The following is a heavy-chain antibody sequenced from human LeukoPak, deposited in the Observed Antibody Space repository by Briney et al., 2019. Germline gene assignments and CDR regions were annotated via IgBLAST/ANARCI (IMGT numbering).Heavy chain of an antibody. V-gene: IGHV3-11*01. CDR3: ARDVGIAARQDWFDP. J-gene: IGHJ5*02. CDR1: GFTFSDYY. Sequence: GGSLRLSCAASGFTFSDYYMSWTRQAPGKGLEWVSYISSSGSTIYYADSVKGRFTISRDNAKNSLYLQMNSLRAEDTAVYYCARDVGIAARQDWFDPWGQGTLVTVSS. D-gene: IGHD6-6*01. CDR2: ISSSGSTI.